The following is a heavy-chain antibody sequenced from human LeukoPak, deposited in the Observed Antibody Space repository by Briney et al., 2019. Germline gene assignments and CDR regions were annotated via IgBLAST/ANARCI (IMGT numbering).Heavy chain of an antibody. D-gene: IGHD6-13*01. J-gene: IGHJ5*02. CDR2: IYYSGST. Sequence: PSETLSLTCTVSGVSVSSSSYYWGWLRQPPGKGLEWIGSIYYSGSTYYNPSLKSRVTISVDTSKNQFSLKLSSVTAADTAVYYCARLEIAAAGNRWFDPWGQETLVTVSS. V-gene: IGHV4-39*07. CDR1: GVSVSSSSYY. CDR3: ARLEIAAAGNRWFDP.